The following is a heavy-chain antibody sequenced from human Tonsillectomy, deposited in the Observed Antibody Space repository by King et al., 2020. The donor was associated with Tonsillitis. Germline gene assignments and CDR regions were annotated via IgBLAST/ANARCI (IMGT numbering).Heavy chain of an antibody. Sequence: VHLVESGGGLVQPGGSLRLSCAASGFTFRSYAMSWVRQAPGKGLEWVSGISGSGGSTYSADSVKGRFTISRDNSKNTLFLQMNSLRVEDTAVYYCAKDKVATMPRDAFDFWGQGTMVTVSS. V-gene: IGHV3-23*04. D-gene: IGHD5-12*01. J-gene: IGHJ3*01. CDR1: GFTFRSYA. CDR2: ISGSGGST. CDR3: AKDKVATMPRDAFDF.